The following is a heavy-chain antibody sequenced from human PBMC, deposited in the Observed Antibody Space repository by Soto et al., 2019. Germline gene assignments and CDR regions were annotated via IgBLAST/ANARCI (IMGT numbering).Heavy chain of an antibody. V-gene: IGHV3-11*01. D-gene: IGHD3-10*01. J-gene: IGHJ6*02. Sequence: QVQLVESGGTLVKPGGSLRLSCAASGFFFSDYYLSWIRQAPGKGLECVAYISGTGDTKYYADSAEGRFTISRDNPKSSLYLQMNSLRAEDAAVYYCAIGGGQIYYKGLDVWGQGTTVTVSS. CDR2: ISGTGDTK. CDR1: GFFFSDYY. CDR3: AIGGGQIYYKGLDV.